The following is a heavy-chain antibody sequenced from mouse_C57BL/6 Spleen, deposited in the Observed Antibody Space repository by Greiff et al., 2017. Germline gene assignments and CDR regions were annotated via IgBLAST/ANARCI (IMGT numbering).Heavy chain of an antibody. D-gene: IGHD1-1*01. CDR1: GYTFTDYA. J-gene: IGHJ4*01. CDR3: TSYYGSSYAMDY. CDR2: IDPETGGT. Sequence: VQLQQSGAELVRPGASVTLSCKASGYTFTDYAMHWVKQTPVHGLEWIGAIDPETGGTAYNQKFKGKAILTADKSSSTAYMELRSRTSEDSAVYYCTSYYGSSYAMDYWGKGTSVTVSS. V-gene: IGHV1-15*01.